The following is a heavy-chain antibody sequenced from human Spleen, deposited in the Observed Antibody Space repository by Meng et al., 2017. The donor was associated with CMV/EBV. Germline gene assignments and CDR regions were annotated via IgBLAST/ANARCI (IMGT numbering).Heavy chain of an antibody. CDR1: GHTFTNYW. V-gene: IGHV5-51*01. CDR3: ARHGGEQWLVFGLDY. CDR2: IYPGDSDT. Sequence: GSGHTFTNYWIGCVRQMPGKGLGWMGIIYPGDSDTRYSPSFQGQVTISVDKSISTAYLQWSYLKASDTAMYYCARHGGEQWLVFGLDYWGQGTLVTVSS. J-gene: IGHJ4*02. D-gene: IGHD6-19*01.